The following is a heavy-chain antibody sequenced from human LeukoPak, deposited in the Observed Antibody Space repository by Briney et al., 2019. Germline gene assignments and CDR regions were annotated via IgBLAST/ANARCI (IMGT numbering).Heavy chain of an antibody. V-gene: IGHV3-33*08. CDR3: ASATSNYYYYGLDV. CDR2: IWYDGSNK. CDR1: GFTFSSYA. Sequence: PGRSLRLSCAASGFTFSSYAMHWVRQAPGKGLEWVAVIWYDGSNKYYADSVKGRLTISRDNSKSTLYLQMSSLRAEDTAVHYCASATSNYYYYGLDVWGQGTTVTVSS. J-gene: IGHJ6*02.